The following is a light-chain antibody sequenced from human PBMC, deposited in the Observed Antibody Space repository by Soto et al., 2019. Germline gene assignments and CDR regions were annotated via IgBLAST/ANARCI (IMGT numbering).Light chain of an antibody. V-gene: IGKV3-11*01. CDR2: DAS. Sequence: EIVLTQSPATLSLSPGERATLSCRASQSVRSYVAWYQQKPGQAPRLLIYDASNRATGVPARFSGSGPGTDFTLTISSLEPEDFAVYYCQQRSNWPLLTFGGGTKVDIK. J-gene: IGKJ4*01. CDR3: QQRSNWPLLT. CDR1: QSVRSY.